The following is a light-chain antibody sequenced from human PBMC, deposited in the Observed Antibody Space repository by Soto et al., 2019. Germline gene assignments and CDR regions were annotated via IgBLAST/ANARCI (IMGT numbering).Light chain of an antibody. Sequence: EVVLTQSPGTRSLSPGERATLSCRASQSVSSSYLAWYQQKPGQAPRLLIYGASSRATGIPDRFTGSGSGTDFTLNISRMETEDLAVFYCHQSGSSPQTFGQGTQGEIK. CDR3: HQSGSSPQT. J-gene: IGKJ1*01. V-gene: IGKV3-20*01. CDR2: GAS. CDR1: QSVSSSY.